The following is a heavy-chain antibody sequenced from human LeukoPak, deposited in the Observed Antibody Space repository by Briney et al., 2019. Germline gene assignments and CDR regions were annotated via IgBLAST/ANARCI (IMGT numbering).Heavy chain of an antibody. V-gene: IGHV4-34*01. CDR3: ARVFDSGSQAYFYYMDV. J-gene: IGHJ6*03. D-gene: IGHD3-10*01. Sequence: SETLSLTCAVYGGSFSGYYWSWIRQPPGKGLEWIGEINHSGSTNYNPSLKSRVTISVDTSKNHFSLKLSSVTAADTAVYYCARVFDSGSQAYFYYMDVWGKGTTVTISS. CDR2: INHSGST. CDR1: GGSFSGYY.